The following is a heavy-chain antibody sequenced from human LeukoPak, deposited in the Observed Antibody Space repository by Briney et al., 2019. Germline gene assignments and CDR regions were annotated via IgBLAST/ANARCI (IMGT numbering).Heavy chain of an antibody. D-gene: IGHD3-22*01. CDR3: ARTTYYYDSSGYPDAFDI. V-gene: IGHV4-59*08. CDR1: GGSFSTYY. Sequence: SETLSLTCTVSGGSFSTYYWSWIRQPPGKGLEWIGYIYYSGSTNYNPSLKSRVTISVDTSKNQFSLKLSSVTAADTAVYYCARTTYYYDSSGYPDAFDIWGQGTMVTVSS. CDR2: IYYSGST. J-gene: IGHJ3*02.